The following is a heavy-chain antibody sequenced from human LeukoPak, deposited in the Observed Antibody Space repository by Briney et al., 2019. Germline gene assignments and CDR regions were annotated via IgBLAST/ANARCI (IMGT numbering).Heavy chain of an antibody. CDR2: IYHSGST. J-gene: IGHJ4*02. CDR1: GGSIIRNNW. D-gene: IGHD1-14*01. CDR3: ATFFTTWSFFAS. Sequence: SGTLSLTCAVSGGSIIRNNWWSWVRQPPGKGLEWIGEIYHSGSTNYNPSLKSRVTISLDKSNTQFSLKLNSVTAADTAVYYCATFFTTWSFFASWGQGTLVTVSS. V-gene: IGHV4-4*02.